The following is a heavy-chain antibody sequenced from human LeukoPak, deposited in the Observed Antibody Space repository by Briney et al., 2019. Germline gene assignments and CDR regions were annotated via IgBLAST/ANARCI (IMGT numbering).Heavy chain of an antibody. D-gene: IGHD6-13*01. Sequence: ASVKVSCKASGGTFSSYAISWVRQAPGQGLEWMGRIIPILDVANYAQKFQGRVTITADKSTSTAYMELSSLRSEDTVVYYCARALDSSSSSDYWGQGTLVTVSS. CDR2: IIPILDVA. V-gene: IGHV1-69*04. CDR3: ARALDSSSSSDY. CDR1: GGTFSSYA. J-gene: IGHJ4*02.